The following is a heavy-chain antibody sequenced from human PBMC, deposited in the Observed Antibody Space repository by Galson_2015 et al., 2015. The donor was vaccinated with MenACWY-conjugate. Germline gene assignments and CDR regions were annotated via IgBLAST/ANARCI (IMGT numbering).Heavy chain of an antibody. J-gene: IGHJ4*02. CDR1: GFTFSNAW. Sequence: LRLSCAASGFTFSNAWMAWVRQAPGKGLEWVGRIKSKTHSGTPDYAAPVNGRFTISRDDSRNTVYLEMNGLKAEDTGLYYCTTDYFGQYFFDSWGQGTSVTVSS. D-gene: IGHD2/OR15-2a*01. CDR3: TTDYFGQYFFDS. V-gene: IGHV3-15*01. CDR2: IKSKTHSGTP.